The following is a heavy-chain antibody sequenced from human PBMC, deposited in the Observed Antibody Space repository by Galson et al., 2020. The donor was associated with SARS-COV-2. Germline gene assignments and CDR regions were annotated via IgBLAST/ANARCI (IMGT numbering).Heavy chain of an antibody. V-gene: IGHV2-70*01. J-gene: IGHJ6*02. CDR2: IHWDDDK. CDR3: ARIWWKVVDTVWVGTEYYGMDV. Sequence: SGPTLVKPTQTLTLTCTFSGFSLTTSGMSVSWIRQPPGKALEWLALIHWDDDKYYSTSLKTRLTISKDTSKNQVVLTMTNMDPVDTATYYCARIWWKVVDTVWVGTEYYGMDVWGQGTTVTVSS. CDR1: GFSLTTSGMS. D-gene: IGHD5-18*01.